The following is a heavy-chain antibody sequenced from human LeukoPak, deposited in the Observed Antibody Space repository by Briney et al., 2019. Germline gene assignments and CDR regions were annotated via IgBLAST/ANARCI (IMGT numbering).Heavy chain of an antibody. V-gene: IGHV4-34*01. J-gene: IGHJ4*02. CDR1: GGSFSGYY. CDR2: INHSGST. CDR3: ARVDIVATILRY. Sequence: SETLSLTCAVYGGSFSGYYWSWIRQPPGKGLEWIGEINHSGSTNYNPSLKSRVTISVDTSKNQFSLKLSSVTAADTAVYYCARVDIVATILRYWGQGTLVTVSS. D-gene: IGHD5-12*01.